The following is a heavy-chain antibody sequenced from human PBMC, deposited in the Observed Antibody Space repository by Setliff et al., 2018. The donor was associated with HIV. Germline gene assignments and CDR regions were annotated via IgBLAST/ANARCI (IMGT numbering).Heavy chain of an antibody. CDR1: GGSISSSSYY. J-gene: IGHJ3*01. V-gene: IGHV4-39*01. Sequence: SETLSLTCTVSGGSISSSSYYWGWIRQPPGKGLEWIGSIYYSGATYYNPSLKSRVTLSVDTSNNQFSLKLSSVTAADTAVYYCARVQMAYAAFDVWGQGTMVTVSS. D-gene: IGHD4-17*01. CDR3: ARVQMAYAAFDV. CDR2: IYYSGAT.